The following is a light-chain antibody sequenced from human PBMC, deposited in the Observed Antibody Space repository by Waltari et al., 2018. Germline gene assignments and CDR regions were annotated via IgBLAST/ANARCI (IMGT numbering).Light chain of an antibody. Sequence: DIVMTQSPNSLTLSLGARATISCKSSQSVLRTSSNKNFLAWYQLKSGQPPKLLFYWASTRESGVPDRFSGSGSGTDFTLTISSLQSEDVAIYYCQQYYDSPITFGPGTKVDV. V-gene: IGKV4-1*01. CDR2: WAS. J-gene: IGKJ3*01. CDR1: QSVLRTSSNKNF. CDR3: QQYYDSPIT.